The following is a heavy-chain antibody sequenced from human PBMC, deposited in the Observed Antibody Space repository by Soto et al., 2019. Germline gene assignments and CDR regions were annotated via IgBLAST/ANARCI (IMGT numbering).Heavy chain of an antibody. D-gene: IGHD3-9*01. CDR3: ASTLYDILTGFQYGWFDP. CDR2: IYYSGST. J-gene: IGHJ5*02. CDR1: GGSISSSSYY. Sequence: PSETLSLTCTVSGGSISSSSYYWGWIRQPPGKGLEWIGSIYYSGSTYYNPSLKSRVTISVDTSKNQFSLKLSSVTAADTAVYYCASTLYDILTGFQYGWFDPWGQGTLVTVSS. V-gene: IGHV4-39*01.